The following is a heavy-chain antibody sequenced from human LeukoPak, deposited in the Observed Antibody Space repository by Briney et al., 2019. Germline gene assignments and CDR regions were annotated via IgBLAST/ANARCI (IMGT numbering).Heavy chain of an antibody. CDR1: GFTFSSYG. J-gene: IGHJ6*03. Sequence: GGSLRLSCAASGFTFSSYGMSWVRQAPGKGLEWVSAISGSGGSTYYADSVKGRFTISRDNSKNTLYLQMNSLRAEDTAVYYCAGSGSYYYYYMDVWGKGTTVTVSS. CDR3: AGSGSYYYYYMDV. D-gene: IGHD1-26*01. V-gene: IGHV3-23*01. CDR2: ISGSGGST.